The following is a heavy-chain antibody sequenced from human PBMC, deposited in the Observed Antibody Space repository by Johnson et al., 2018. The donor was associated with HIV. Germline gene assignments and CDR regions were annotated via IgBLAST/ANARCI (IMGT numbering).Heavy chain of an antibody. CDR2: ISSSGSTI. D-gene: IGHD2-21*01. CDR1: GFTFSTSA. CDR3: ARYSGAFDI. J-gene: IGHJ3*02. V-gene: IGHV3-48*04. Sequence: VQLVESGGGVVQPGRSLRLSCAASGFTFSTSAMHWVRQAPGKGLEWVSYISSSGSTIYYADSVKGRFTISRDNAKNSLYLQMNSLRAEDTAVYYCARYSGAFDIWGQGTMVTVSS.